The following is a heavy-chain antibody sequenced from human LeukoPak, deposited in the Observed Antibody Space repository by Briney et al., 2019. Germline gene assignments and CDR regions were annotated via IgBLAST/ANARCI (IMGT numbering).Heavy chain of an antibody. Sequence: PSETLSLTCAVYGGSFSGYYWSWLRQPPGKGLEWIGEINHSGSTNYNPSLKSRVTISVDTSKNQFSLKLSSVTAADTAVYYCATVPGSAGYYGMDVWGQGTTVTVSS. CDR2: INHSGST. D-gene: IGHD3-10*01. CDR1: GGSFSGYY. J-gene: IGHJ6*02. CDR3: ATVPGSAGYYGMDV. V-gene: IGHV4-34*01.